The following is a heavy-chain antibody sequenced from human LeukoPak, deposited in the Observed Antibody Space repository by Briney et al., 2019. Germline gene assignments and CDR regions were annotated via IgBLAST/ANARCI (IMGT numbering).Heavy chain of an antibody. CDR1: GFTFSSYG. D-gene: IGHD3-22*01. CDR3: ARVPPYYYDSSGYYYEGPDY. V-gene: IGHV3-30*03. J-gene: IGHJ4*02. Sequence: GGSLRVSCAASGFTFSSYGIHWVRQAPGKGLEWVAVIPYDGRNKYYADSVKGRFTISRDNSKNTLYLQMNSLRAEDTAVYYCARVPPYYYDSSGYYYEGPDYWGQGTLVTVSS. CDR2: IPYDGRNK.